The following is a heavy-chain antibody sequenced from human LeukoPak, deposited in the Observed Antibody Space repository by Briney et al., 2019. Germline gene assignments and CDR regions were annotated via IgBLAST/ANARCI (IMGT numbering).Heavy chain of an antibody. CDR2: ISYDGSIK. D-gene: IGHD4-17*01. CDR3: ATLTTVRDY. Sequence: GGSLRLSCAASGFTFSSYAMHWVRQAPGKGLEWVAVISYDGSIKYYADSVKGRFTLSRDNSKNTLYLQMNSLRAEDTAVYYCATLTTVRDYWGQGTLVTVSS. J-gene: IGHJ4*02. V-gene: IGHV3-30-3*01. CDR1: GFTFSSYA.